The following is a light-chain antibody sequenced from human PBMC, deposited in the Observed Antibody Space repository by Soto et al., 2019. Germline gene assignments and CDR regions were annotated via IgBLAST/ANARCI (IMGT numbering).Light chain of an antibody. CDR3: QQYDNWPPIT. CDR1: QSVSSTY. Sequence: EIVMTQSPGTLSLSPGERATLSCRASQSVSSTYLAWYQQKHGQAPRLLIYGASTRATGIPARFSGSGSGTEFTLTISSLQSEDFAVYYCQQYDNWPPITFGQGTRLEIK. V-gene: IGKV3-15*01. CDR2: GAS. J-gene: IGKJ5*01.